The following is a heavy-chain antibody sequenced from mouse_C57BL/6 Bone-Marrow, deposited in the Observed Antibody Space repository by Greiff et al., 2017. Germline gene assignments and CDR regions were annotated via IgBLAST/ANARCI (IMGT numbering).Heavy chain of an antibody. CDR1: GFTFSDYG. Sequence: EVKLMASGGGLVKPGGSLTLSCAASGFTFSDYGMHWVRQAPEKGLEWVAYISSGSSTIYYADTVKGRFTISRDNAKKTLFLQMTSLRSEDTAMYYCARPLFYYDYDWFAYWGQGTLVTVSA. D-gene: IGHD2-4*01. J-gene: IGHJ3*01. CDR2: ISSGSSTI. CDR3: ARPLFYYDYDWFAY. V-gene: IGHV5-17*01.